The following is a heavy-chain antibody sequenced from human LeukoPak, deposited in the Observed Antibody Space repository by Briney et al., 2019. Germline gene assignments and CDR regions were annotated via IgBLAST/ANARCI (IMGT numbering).Heavy chain of an antibody. D-gene: IGHD6-13*01. CDR1: GFTFSSNS. CDR3: AREARTRIAAAGTEFGAFDI. V-gene: IGHV3-48*01. J-gene: IGHJ3*02. Sequence: GGSLRLSCAASGFTFSSNSMNWVRQAPGKGLEWVSYISSSSSTIYYADSVKGRFTISRDNAKNSLYLQMNSLRAEDTAVYYCAREARTRIAAAGTEFGAFDIWGQGTMVTVSS. CDR2: ISSSSSTI.